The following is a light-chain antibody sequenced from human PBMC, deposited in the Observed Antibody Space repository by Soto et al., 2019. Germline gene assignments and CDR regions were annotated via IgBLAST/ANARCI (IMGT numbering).Light chain of an antibody. CDR1: SSNIGAIYD. CDR2: GDS. Sequence: QSVLTQPPSVSGAPGQRVTISCTGSSSNIGAIYDVHWYQQVPGTAPKLLIYGDSNRPSGVPNRFSGSKSGTSASLAITGLQAEDEADYYCQSYDSSLSGVVFGGGTKLTVL. V-gene: IGLV1-40*01. J-gene: IGLJ2*01. CDR3: QSYDSSLSGVV.